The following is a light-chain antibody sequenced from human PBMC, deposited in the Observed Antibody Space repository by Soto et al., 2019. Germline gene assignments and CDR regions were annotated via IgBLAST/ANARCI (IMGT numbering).Light chain of an antibody. CDR3: QQYNNLPPDT. J-gene: IGKJ2*01. CDR1: QSVNNN. CDR2: GAS. Sequence: EIILTQSPASLSVSPGERATLSCRASQSVNNNLAWYQQKPGQAPRLLIYGASTRATGIPGRFRGSGSVTEFTLTITGLQSEDFAVYFCQQYNNLPPDTVGQGTKLEIK. V-gene: IGKV3-15*01.